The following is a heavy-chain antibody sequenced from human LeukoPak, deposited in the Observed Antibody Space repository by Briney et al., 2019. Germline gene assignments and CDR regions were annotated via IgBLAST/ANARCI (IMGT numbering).Heavy chain of an antibody. CDR3: ARHDPGGGSYYERPFDY. J-gene: IGHJ4*02. CDR1: GYSISSGYY. V-gene: IGHV4-38-2*01. Sequence: PSETLSLTCAVSGYSISSGYYWGWIRQPPGKGLEWIGSIYHSGSTYYNPSLKSRVTISVDTSKNQFSLKLSSVTAADTAVYYCARHDPGGGSYYERPFDYWGLRTLVTVSS. CDR2: IYHSGST. D-gene: IGHD1-26*01.